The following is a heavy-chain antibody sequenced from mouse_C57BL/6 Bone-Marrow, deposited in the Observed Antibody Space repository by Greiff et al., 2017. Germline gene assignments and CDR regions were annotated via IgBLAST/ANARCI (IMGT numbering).Heavy chain of an antibody. D-gene: IGHD1-1*01. J-gene: IGHJ3*01. V-gene: IGHV5-17*01. CDR1: GFTFSDYG. Sequence: EVKVVESGGGLVKPGGSLKLSCAASGFTFSDYGMHWVRQAPEKGLEWVAYISSGSSTIYYADTVKGRFTISRDNAKNTLLLQMTSLKSEDTAMYYCARDYYYGSSYGFAYWGQGTLVTVSA. CDR3: ARDYYYGSSYGFAY. CDR2: ISSGSSTI.